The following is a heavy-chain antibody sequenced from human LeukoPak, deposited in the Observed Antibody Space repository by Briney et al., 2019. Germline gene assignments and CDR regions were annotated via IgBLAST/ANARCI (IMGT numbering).Heavy chain of an antibody. J-gene: IGHJ4*02. Sequence: GASVKVSCKSSGYTFTIYDINGVRQATGQGREWMGWMNPNSGNTGYAQKFQGRVTITRNTSISTAYMELSSLRSEDTAVYYCARGRGLLGSGSYYNVDYWGQGTLVTVSS. V-gene: IGHV1-8*03. CDR2: MNPNSGNT. D-gene: IGHD3-10*01. CDR1: GYTFTIYD. CDR3: ARGRGLLGSGSYYNVDY.